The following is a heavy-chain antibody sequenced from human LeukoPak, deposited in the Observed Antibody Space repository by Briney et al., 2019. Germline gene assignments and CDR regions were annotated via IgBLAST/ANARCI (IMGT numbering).Heavy chain of an antibody. CDR2: ISSSGSTI. J-gene: IGHJ4*02. CDR1: GFTFSSYW. D-gene: IGHD6-13*01. Sequence: GGSLRLSCAASGFTFSSYWMHWVRQAPGKGLEWVSYISSSGSTIYYADSVKGRFTISRDNAKNSLYLQMNSLRAEDTAVYYCATEVAAGGPQDYWGQGTLVTVST. CDR3: ATEVAAGGPQDY. V-gene: IGHV3-48*04.